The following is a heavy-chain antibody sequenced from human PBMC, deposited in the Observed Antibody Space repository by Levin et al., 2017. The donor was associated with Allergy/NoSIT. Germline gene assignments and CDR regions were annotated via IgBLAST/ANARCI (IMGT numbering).Heavy chain of an antibody. CDR2: IYLSGST. J-gene: IGHJ4*02. CDR1: GGSISSGGYS. CDR3: ARVAGYSYGYYFDY. Sequence: LRLSCAVSGGSISSGGYSWSWIRQPPGKGLEWIGNIYLSGSTNDNPSLKSRATMSVDRSKNQFSLKLSYVTAADTAVYYGARVAGYSYGYYFDYWGPGTLVTVSS. D-gene: IGHD5-18*01. V-gene: IGHV4-30-2*01.